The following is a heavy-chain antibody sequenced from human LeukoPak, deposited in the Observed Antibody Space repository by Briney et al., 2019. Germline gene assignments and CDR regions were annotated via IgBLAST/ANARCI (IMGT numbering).Heavy chain of an antibody. CDR3: ARDPGTLTMVRGGGMDV. D-gene: IGHD3-10*01. CDR1: GYTFTSYR. CDR2: ICAYNGNT. J-gene: IGHJ6*02. V-gene: IGHV1-18*01. Sequence: ASVTVSFKSSGYTFTSYRISWVRQAPGQGLEWMGWICAYNGNTNFAQKLKGRVTMPPDTYTSTAYMEPKSLRYDCRSVCYFARDPGTLTMVRGGGMDVWGQGTTVTVSS.